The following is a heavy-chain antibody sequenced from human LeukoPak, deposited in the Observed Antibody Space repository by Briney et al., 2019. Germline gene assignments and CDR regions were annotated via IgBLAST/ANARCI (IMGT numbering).Heavy chain of an antibody. CDR3: ARDKSYFGSGNYHYFDS. J-gene: IGHJ4*02. V-gene: IGHV3-30*03. D-gene: IGHD3-10*01. CDR1: GFAFSQFP. CDR2: ISHDGGNK. Sequence: GGSLRLSCVASGFAFSQFPVHWVRQAPGKRLEWVAFISHDGGNKKYGDSVEGRLTISRDNSKNTVYLQMNSLRPEDTALYYCARDKSYFGSGNYHYFDSWGQGALVTVSS.